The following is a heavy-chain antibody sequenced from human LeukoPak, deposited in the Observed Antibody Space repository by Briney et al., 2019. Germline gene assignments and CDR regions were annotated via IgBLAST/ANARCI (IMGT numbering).Heavy chain of an antibody. V-gene: IGHV3-7*01. J-gene: IGHJ5*02. Sequence: GGSLRLSCAASGFTFSSYWMSWVRQAPGKGLEWVANIKQDGSEKYYVDSVKGRFTISRGNAKNSLYLQMNSLRAEDTAVYYCAREQYYYDSSGYLDPWGQGTLVTVSS. CDR2: IKQDGSEK. CDR1: GFTFSSYW. D-gene: IGHD3-22*01. CDR3: AREQYYYDSSGYLDP.